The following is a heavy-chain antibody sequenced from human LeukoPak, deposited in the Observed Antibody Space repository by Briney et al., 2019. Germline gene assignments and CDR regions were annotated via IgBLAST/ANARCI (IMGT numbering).Heavy chain of an antibody. J-gene: IGHJ5*01. V-gene: IGHV5-51*01. Sequence: GESLKISCRASGNTFTNYWIAWVRQKPGKGLEWMGIVYPGDSHTRYSPFFQGQVTITADKSIGTAYLQWSSLKASDTAIYYCARLYTTLPRSIWGRFDSWGQGTLVSVSS. D-gene: IGHD3-16*01. CDR2: VYPGDSHT. CDR3: ARLYTTLPRSIWGRFDS. CDR1: GNTFTNYW.